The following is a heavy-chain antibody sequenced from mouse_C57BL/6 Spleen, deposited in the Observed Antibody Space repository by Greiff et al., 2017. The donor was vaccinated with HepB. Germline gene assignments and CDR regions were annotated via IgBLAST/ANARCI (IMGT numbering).Heavy chain of an antibody. V-gene: IGHV5-17*01. Sequence: EVKLMESGGGLVKPGGSLKLSCAASAFTFSDYGMHWVRQAPEKGLEWVAYISSGSSTIYYADTVKGRFTISRDNAKNTLFLQMTSLRSEDTAMYYCARGLGRGFYYAMDYWGQGTSVTVSS. CDR2: ISSGSSTI. CDR3: ARGLGRGFYYAMDY. CDR1: AFTFSDYG. D-gene: IGHD4-1*01. J-gene: IGHJ4*01.